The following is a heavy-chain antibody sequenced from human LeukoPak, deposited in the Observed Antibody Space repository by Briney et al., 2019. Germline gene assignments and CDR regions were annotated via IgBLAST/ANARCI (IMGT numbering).Heavy chain of an antibody. Sequence: GGSLRLSCAASGFTVSSNYMTWVRQAPGKGLEWVSVIYSGGGTYYADSVMGRFTISRDNSENTVYLQMNSLRVEDTAVYYCARGSTRAFDIWGQGTMVTVSS. V-gene: IGHV3-53*01. CDR3: ARGSTRAFDI. J-gene: IGHJ3*02. CDR1: GFTVSSNY. D-gene: IGHD2/OR15-2a*01. CDR2: IYSGGGT.